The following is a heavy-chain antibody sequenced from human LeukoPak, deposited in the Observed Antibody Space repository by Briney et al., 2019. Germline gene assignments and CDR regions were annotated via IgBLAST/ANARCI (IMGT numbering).Heavy chain of an antibody. D-gene: IGHD6-19*01. CDR3: ARESESSGWYDY. CDR1: GFTFSSYA. V-gene: IGHV3-43*02. J-gene: IGHJ4*02. CDR2: ISGDGGST. Sequence: GGSLRLSCVASGFTFSSYAIHWVRQAPGKGLEWVSLISGDGGSTFYADSVKGRFTISRDNSKNSLYLQMNSLRSDDTALYYCARESESSGWYDYWGQGTLVTVSS.